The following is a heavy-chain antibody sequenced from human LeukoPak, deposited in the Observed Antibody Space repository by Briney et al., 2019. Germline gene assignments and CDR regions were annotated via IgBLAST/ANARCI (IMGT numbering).Heavy chain of an antibody. V-gene: IGHV1-18*01. CDR2: ISGYNGNT. D-gene: IGHD3-10*01. Sequence: ASVKVSCKASGYTFTNFGISWVRQAPGQGLEWMGWISGYNGNTNYAQKLQGRVTMTTDTSTSTAYMELRSLRSDDTAVYYCARVGNYYGSGSYYNLYYYMDVWGKGTTVTVSS. CDR3: ARVGNYYGSGSYYNLYYYMDV. J-gene: IGHJ6*03. CDR1: GYTFTNFG.